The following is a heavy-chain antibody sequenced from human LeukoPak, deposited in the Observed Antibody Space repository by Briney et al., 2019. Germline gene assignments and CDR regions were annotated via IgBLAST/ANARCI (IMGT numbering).Heavy chain of an antibody. CDR1: GYTFTGYY. Sequence: ASVKVSCKASGYTFTGYYMHWVRQAPGQGLEWMGWTNPNSGDTNYAQKFQGRVTVIRDTSISTAYMELSWLRSDDTAVYYCARVGSSGWYVHPTLDYWGQGTLVTVSS. CDR2: TNPNSGDT. CDR3: ARVGSSGWYVHPTLDY. V-gene: IGHV1-2*02. J-gene: IGHJ4*02. D-gene: IGHD6-19*01.